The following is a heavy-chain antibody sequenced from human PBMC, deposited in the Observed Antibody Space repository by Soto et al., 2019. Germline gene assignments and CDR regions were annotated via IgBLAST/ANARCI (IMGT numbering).Heavy chain of an antibody. V-gene: IGHV1-69*01. J-gene: IGHJ4*02. D-gene: IGHD3-22*01. CDR1: GGTFSSYA. CDR3: AREFDYYDSSGYYYFDY. CDR2: IIPIFGTA. Sequence: QVQLVQSGAEVKKPGSSVKVSCKASGGTFSSYAISWVRQAPGQGLEWMGGIIPIFGTANYAQKFQGRVTITADESTSTAYMELSSLRSEDTAVYYWAREFDYYDSSGYYYFDYWGQGTLVTVSS.